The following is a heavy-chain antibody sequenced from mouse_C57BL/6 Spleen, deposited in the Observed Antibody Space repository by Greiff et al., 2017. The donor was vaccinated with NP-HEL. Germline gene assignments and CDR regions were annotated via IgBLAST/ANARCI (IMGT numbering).Heavy chain of an antibody. D-gene: IGHD2-1*01. Sequence: VKLMESGPGLVAPSQSLSITCTVSGFSLTSYAISWVRQPPGKGLEWLGVIWTGGGTNYNSALKSRLSISKDNSKSQVFLKMNSLQTDDTARYYCARGEVTTSYYYAMDYWGQGTSVTVSS. V-gene: IGHV2-9-1*01. CDR3: ARGEVTTSYYYAMDY. CDR2: IWTGGGT. CDR1: GFSLTSYA. J-gene: IGHJ4*01.